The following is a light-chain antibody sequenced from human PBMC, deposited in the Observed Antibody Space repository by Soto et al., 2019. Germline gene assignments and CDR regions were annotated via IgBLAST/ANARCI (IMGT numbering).Light chain of an antibody. CDR1: QSVSRY. CDR3: QQYNNWPRT. Sequence: EIVLTQSPVTLSLSPGERATLSCRASQSVSRYLAWYQQKPDQAPRLLIYGASNRATGIPARFSGSGSGTEFTLTISSLQSEDFAVYYCQQYNNWPRTFGQGTKVDIK. J-gene: IGKJ1*01. CDR2: GAS. V-gene: IGKV3D-15*01.